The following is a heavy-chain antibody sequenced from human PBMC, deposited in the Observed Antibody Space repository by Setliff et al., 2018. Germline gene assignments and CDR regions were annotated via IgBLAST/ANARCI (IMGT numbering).Heavy chain of an antibody. D-gene: IGHD3-10*01. CDR2: IFYSDTA. CDR3: ARDRSTVIRGVTSFFYYYMDV. J-gene: IGHJ6*03. V-gene: IGHV4-59*11. Sequence: PSETLSLTCTVSGGSIGPHYWSWIRQAPGRGLEWIGHIFYSDTAKYNPSLESRAAISVDSSKNQFSLKLRSVTAADTAVYYCARDRSTVIRGVTSFFYYYMDVWGGGTTVTVSS. CDR1: GGSIGPHY.